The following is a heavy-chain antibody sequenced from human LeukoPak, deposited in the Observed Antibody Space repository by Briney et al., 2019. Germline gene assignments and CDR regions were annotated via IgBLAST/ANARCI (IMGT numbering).Heavy chain of an antibody. CDR1: GGTFSSYA. Sequence: SVKVSCKASGGTFSSYAISWVRQAPGQGLEWMGGIIPIFGTANYAQKFQGRVTITTDESTSTAYMELSSLRSEDTAVYYCASCARPYYYYYMDVWGKGTTVTVSS. CDR2: IIPIFGTA. V-gene: IGHV1-69*05. CDR3: ASCARPYYYYYMDV. D-gene: IGHD2-2*01. J-gene: IGHJ6*03.